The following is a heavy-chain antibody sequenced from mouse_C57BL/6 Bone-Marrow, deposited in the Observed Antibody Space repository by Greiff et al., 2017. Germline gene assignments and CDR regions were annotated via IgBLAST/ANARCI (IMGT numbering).Heavy chain of an antibody. J-gene: IGHJ4*01. CDR3: ARRGQLRLRSLYAMDY. Sequence: EVQLQQSGPELVKPGASVKISCKASGYTFTDYYMNWVKQSHGKSLEWIGDINPKNGGTSYNQKFKGKATLTVDKSSSTAYMELRSLTSEDSAVYYCARRGQLRLRSLYAMDYWGQGTSVTVSS. D-gene: IGHD3-2*02. V-gene: IGHV1-26*01. CDR2: INPKNGGT. CDR1: GYTFTDYY.